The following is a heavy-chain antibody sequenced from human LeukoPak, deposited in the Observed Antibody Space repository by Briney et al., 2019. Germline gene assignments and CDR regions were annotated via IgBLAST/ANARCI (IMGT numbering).Heavy chain of an antibody. CDR1: GFTFSSYS. D-gene: IGHD4-11*01. Sequence: GGSLRLSCAVSGFTFSSYSMSWVRQAPGKGLEWVAVISADGKNKNHADSVKGRFTISRDKSTLYLEMNDLRTEDTALYYCARDVGKDTITTEIAYWGQGTLVTVSS. J-gene: IGHJ4*02. V-gene: IGHV3-30*04. CDR2: ISADGKNK. CDR3: ARDVGKDTITTEIAY.